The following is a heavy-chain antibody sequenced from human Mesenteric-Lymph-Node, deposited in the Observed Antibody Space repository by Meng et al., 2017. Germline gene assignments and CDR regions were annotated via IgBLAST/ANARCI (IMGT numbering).Heavy chain of an antibody. CDR1: GYTFTSYG. CDR2: ISPYNGYT. J-gene: IGHJ4*02. V-gene: IGHV1-18*01. CDR3: ARSKHYYGSGTYYKIPSEFDY. Sequence: ASVKVSCKASGYTFTSYGISWVRQAPGQGLEWMGWISPYNGYTKTAQMLQGRVTLTTDTSTSIAYMELRSLTSDDTAVYYCARSKHYYGSGTYYKIPSEFDYWGQGTLVTVSS. D-gene: IGHD3-10*01.